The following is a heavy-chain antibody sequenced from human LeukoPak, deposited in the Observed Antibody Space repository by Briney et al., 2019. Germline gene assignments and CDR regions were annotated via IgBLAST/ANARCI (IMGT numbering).Heavy chain of an antibody. J-gene: IGHJ3*02. CDR3: AISAEWLRHAFDI. CDR2: MHNSGSS. Sequence: PSETLSLSCTVSSASTSHVYWNWIRQPPGRGLEWIGYMHNSGSSKHNPSLKSRVTISIDTSKNQFSLQLTSVTAADTAIYYCAISAEWLRHAFDIWGQGTLVSVSS. V-gene: IGHV4-59*01. D-gene: IGHD5-12*01. CDR1: SASTSHVY.